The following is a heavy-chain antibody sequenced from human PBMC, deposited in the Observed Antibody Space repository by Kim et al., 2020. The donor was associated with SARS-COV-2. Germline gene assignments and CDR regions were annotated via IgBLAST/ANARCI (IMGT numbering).Heavy chain of an antibody. CDR2: ISWNSGSI. V-gene: IGHV3-9*01. D-gene: IGHD6-13*01. CDR1: GFTFGDYA. J-gene: IGHJ6*02. Sequence: GGSLRLSCAASGFTFGDYAMHWVRQAPGKGLEWVSGISWNSGSIGYADSVKGRFTISRDNAKNSLYLQMNSLRAEDTALYYCAKDSEQVVRNYYYGMDVWGQGTTVTVSS. CDR3: AKDSEQVVRNYYYGMDV.